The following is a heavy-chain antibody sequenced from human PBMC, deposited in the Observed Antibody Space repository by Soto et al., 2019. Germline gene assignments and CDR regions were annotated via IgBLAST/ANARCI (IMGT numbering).Heavy chain of an antibody. J-gene: IGHJ6*02. Sequence: QVQLVHSGAEVKKPGSSVKVSCKASGGTFSSYAISWVRQAPGQGLEWMGGIIPIFGTANYAQKFQGRVTITADEATSTVYMELSSLRSEDKAVYYCAIIVGASRSYYYYGMDVGGQGTKVTVYS. D-gene: IGHD1-26*01. V-gene: IGHV1-69*01. CDR3: AIIVGASRSYYYYGMDV. CDR2: IIPIFGTA. CDR1: GGTFSSYA.